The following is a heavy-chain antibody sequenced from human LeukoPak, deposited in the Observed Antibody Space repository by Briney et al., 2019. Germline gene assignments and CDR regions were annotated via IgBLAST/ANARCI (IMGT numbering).Heavy chain of an antibody. V-gene: IGHV3-43*02. Sequence: PGGSLRLSCAASGFTFDDYAMHWVRQAPGKGLEWVSLINGDGVSTNYADSVKGRSTISRDNSKNSLYLQMNTLKTEDTALYYCARRGGGFDRWGQGTLVIVSS. CDR3: ARRGGGFDR. CDR2: INGDGVST. D-gene: IGHD3-16*01. J-gene: IGHJ4*02. CDR1: GFTFDDYA.